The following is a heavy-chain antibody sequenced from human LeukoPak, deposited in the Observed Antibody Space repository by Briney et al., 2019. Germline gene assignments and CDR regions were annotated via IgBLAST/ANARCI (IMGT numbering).Heavy chain of an antibody. Sequence: PGGSLRLSCAASGFTFGTYAMHWVRQAPGKGLEWVAVMWSDGDNRYYADSVKGRFTISRDNSKNTLYLQMNSLRAEDTAVYYCARDGGSGRKEGYYYGMDVWGQGTTVTVSS. J-gene: IGHJ6*02. V-gene: IGHV3-33*01. CDR2: MWSDGDNR. D-gene: IGHD3-10*01. CDR1: GFTFGTYA. CDR3: ARDGGSGRKEGYYYGMDV.